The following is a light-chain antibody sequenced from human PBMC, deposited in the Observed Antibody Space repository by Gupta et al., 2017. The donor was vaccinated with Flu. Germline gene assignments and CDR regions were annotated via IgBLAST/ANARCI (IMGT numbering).Light chain of an antibody. Sequence: DIQMTQSPSILSASVGDRVTITCRPSQSINTWLAWYQQKPGRAPKLLIHKASSLESGVPSRFSGSGSGTEFTLTISSLQPDDSATYYCQQYDTYAWVFGQGTKVEIK. V-gene: IGKV1-5*03. CDR1: QSINTW. J-gene: IGKJ1*01. CDR2: KAS. CDR3: QQYDTYAWV.